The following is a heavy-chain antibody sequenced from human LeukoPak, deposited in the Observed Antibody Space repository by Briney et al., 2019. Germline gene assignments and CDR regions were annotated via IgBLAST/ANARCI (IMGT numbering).Heavy chain of an antibody. D-gene: IGHD6-19*01. CDR3: ARDHSSGWYVGGFDY. J-gene: IGHJ4*02. CDR1: GGSISSGGYS. V-gene: IGHV4-30-2*01. CDR2: IYHSGST. Sequence: PSETLPLTCAVSGGSISSGGYSWSWIRQPPGKGLEWIGYIYHSGSTYYNPSLKSRVTISVDRSKNQFSLKLSSVTAADTAVYYRARDHSSGWYVGGFDYWGQGTLVTVSS.